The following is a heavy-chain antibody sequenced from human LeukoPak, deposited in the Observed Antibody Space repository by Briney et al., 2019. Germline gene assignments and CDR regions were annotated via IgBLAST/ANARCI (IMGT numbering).Heavy chain of an antibody. CDR2: IYTSGST. Sequence: SETLSLTCIVSSGSISSYYWSWIRQPAGEGLEWIGRIYTSGSTNYNPSLKSRVTMSVDTSKNQFSLKLTSVTAADTAVYYCARHGSFYDSSGSYFFDYWGQGTLVTVSS. V-gene: IGHV4-4*07. CDR1: SGSISSYY. CDR3: ARHGSFYDSSGSYFFDY. J-gene: IGHJ4*02. D-gene: IGHD3-22*01.